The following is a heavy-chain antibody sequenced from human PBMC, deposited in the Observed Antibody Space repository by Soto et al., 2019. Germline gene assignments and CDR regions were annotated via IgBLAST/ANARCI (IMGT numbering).Heavy chain of an antibody. CDR1: GFIFENFG. J-gene: IGHJ5*02. CDR2: ISGSGFKK. D-gene: IGHD1-26*01. V-gene: IGHV3-23*01. CDR3: AKNQGVELVPLATVDWFDP. Sequence: GGSLRLSCAASGFIFENFGVSWVRQAPGKGLEWISSISGSGFKKYYADSVKGRFTISRDNSKSTVYLELNNLSAEDTAVYHCAKNQGVELVPLATVDWFDPWGQGSVVT.